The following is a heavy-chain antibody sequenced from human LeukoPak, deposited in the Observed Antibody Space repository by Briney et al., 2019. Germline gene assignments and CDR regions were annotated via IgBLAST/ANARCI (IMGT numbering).Heavy chain of an antibody. CDR1: GFTFSSHA. V-gene: IGHV3-23*01. Sequence: GGSLGLSCAASGFTFSSHAMSWVRQAPGKGLEWVSVISGSGSSTYYADSVKGRFTISRDNSKNTLYLLMNSLRAEDTAVYYCAKVGGGYSYGGYYYYMDVWGKGTTVTVSS. J-gene: IGHJ6*03. CDR2: ISGSGSST. D-gene: IGHD5-18*01. CDR3: AKVGGGYSYGGYYYYMDV.